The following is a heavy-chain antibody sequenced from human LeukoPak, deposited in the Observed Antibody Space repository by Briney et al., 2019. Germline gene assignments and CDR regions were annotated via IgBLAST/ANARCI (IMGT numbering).Heavy chain of an antibody. V-gene: IGHV4-34*01. Sequence: SETLSLTCAVYGGSFSGYYWSWIRQPPGKGLEWIGEINHSGSTNYNPSLKSRVTISVDTSKNQFSLQLNSVTPEDTAVYYCARAPYSSSWYEADAFDIWGQGTMVTVSS. CDR1: GGSFSGYY. CDR3: ARAPYSSSWYEADAFDI. D-gene: IGHD6-13*01. J-gene: IGHJ3*02. CDR2: INHSGST.